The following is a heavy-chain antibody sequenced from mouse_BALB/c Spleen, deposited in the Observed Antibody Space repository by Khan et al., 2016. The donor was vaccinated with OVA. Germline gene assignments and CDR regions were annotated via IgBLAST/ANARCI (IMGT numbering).Heavy chain of an antibody. CDR2: IYPGDGDT. J-gene: IGHJ1*01. CDR3: ARANGYWFFDV. Sequence: QVQLQQSGAELVRPGSSVKISCKASGYAFSSYWMNWVKQRPGQGLEWIGQIYPGDGDTNDNGKFEGKATLTADKSSSTAYMQLSSLTSEDSAVYFCARANGYWFFDVWGAGTTVNVSS. CDR1: GYAFSSYW. V-gene: IGHV1-80*01.